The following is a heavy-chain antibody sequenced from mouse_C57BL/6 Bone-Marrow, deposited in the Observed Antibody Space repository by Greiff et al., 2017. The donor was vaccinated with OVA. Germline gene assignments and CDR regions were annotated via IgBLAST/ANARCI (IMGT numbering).Heavy chain of an antibody. CDR3: ARDHYGSSYYFDY. J-gene: IGHJ2*01. CDR1: GYTFTDYY. CDR2: IYPGSGNT. V-gene: IGHV1-76*01. Sequence: QVQLQQSGAELVRPGASVKLSCKASGYTFTDYYINWVKQRPGQGLEWIARIYPGSGNTYYNEKFKGKATLTAEKSSSTAYMQLSSLTSEDSAVYFCARDHYGSSYYFDYWGQGTTLTVSS. D-gene: IGHD1-1*01.